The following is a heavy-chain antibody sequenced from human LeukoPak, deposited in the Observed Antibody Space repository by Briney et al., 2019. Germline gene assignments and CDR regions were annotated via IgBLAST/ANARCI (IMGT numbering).Heavy chain of an antibody. J-gene: IGHJ4*02. CDR2: IDRDGNT. Sequence: GGSLRLSCVASGFTVSSNFMSWVRQAPGKGLEWVSLIDRDGNTYYADSVKGRFTLSRDTSKNALYLQMNSLRAEDTAVYYCARDSCSLTMCFGFFDHWGQGSLVTVSS. D-gene: IGHD3-10*02. CDR3: ARDSCSLTMCFGFFDH. V-gene: IGHV3-53*01. CDR1: GFTVSSNF.